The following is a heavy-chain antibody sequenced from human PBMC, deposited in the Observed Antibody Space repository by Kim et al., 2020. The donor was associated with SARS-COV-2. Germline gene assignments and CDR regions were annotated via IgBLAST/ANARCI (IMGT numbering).Heavy chain of an antibody. J-gene: IGHJ6*02. CDR3: ARADYQLTGGYYAMGV. Sequence: GGSLRLSCAASGFIFTNYYMTWVRQAPGKGLEWVSHISGSSNYRNYADSVKGRFTISRDNAKNSLYLQMNSLIAEDTAVYYCARADYQLTGGYYAMGVWGQGTTLPVS. V-gene: IGHV3-11*06. CDR2: ISGSSNYR. CDR1: GFIFTNYY. D-gene: IGHD2-2*01.